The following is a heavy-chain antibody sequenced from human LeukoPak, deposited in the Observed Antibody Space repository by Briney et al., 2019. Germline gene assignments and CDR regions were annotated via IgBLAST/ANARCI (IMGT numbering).Heavy chain of an antibody. J-gene: IGHJ4*02. CDR3: ARDGGITGTTRLDY. V-gene: IGHV6-1*01. CDR1: GDSVSSNNAA. D-gene: IGHD1-14*01. Sequence: SQTLSLTCAISGDSVSSNNAAWNWIRQSPSRGLEWLGRTYYRSKWYNDYVVSVKSRITINPDTSKNQFSLQLNSVTPEDTAVYYCARDGGITGTTRLDYWGQGTLVTVSS. CDR2: TYYRSKWYN.